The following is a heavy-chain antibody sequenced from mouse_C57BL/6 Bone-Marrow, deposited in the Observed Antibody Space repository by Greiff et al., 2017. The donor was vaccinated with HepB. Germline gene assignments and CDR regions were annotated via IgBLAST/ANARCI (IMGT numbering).Heavy chain of an antibody. Sequence: DVMLVESGGDLVKPGGSLKLSCAASGFTFSSYGMSWVRQTPDKRLEWVATISSGGSYTYYPDSVKGRFTISRDNAKNTLYLQMSSLKSEDTAMYYCVYYYGSRYYAMDYWGQGTSVTVSS. J-gene: IGHJ4*01. CDR3: VYYYGSRYYAMDY. CDR2: ISSGGSYT. V-gene: IGHV5-6*02. CDR1: GFTFSSYG. D-gene: IGHD1-1*01.